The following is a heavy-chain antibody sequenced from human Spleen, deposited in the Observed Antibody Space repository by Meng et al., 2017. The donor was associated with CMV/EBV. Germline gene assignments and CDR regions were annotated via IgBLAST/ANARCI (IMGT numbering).Heavy chain of an antibody. Sequence: GSLRLSCTVSGGSVSSGSYYWGWIRQTPGKGLEWIGSMYYGGSTYYNPSLKSRVTLSVDTSKNQFSLGLSSVTVADTAVYYCARWGYTSSSGGYYFDYWGQGILVTVS. CDR1: GGSVSSGSYY. J-gene: IGHJ4*02. D-gene: IGHD6-6*01. CDR2: MYYGGST. V-gene: IGHV4-39*01. CDR3: ARWGYTSSSGGYYFDY.